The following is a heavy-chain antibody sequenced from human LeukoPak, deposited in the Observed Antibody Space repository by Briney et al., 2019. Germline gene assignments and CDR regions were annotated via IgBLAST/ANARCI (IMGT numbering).Heavy chain of an antibody. D-gene: IGHD3-16*01. CDR1: GFTFSSYW. Sequence: GGSLRLSCAASGFTFSSYWMNWARQAPGKGPEWVASINHNGNVNYYVDSVKGRFTISRDNAKNSLYLQTSNLRAEDTAVYFCARGGGLDVWGQGTTVTVSS. J-gene: IGHJ6*02. CDR3: ARGGGLDV. CDR2: INHNGNVN. V-gene: IGHV3-7*03.